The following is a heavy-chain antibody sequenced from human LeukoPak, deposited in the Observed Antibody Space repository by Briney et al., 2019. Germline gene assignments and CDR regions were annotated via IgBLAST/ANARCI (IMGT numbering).Heavy chain of an antibody. CDR1: GGSFSSRSYY. Sequence: PSETLSLTCTVSGGSFSSRSYYWGWVRQPPGKGLQWVSYISSSSNIIYYADSVKGRFTISRDNAKNSLFLQMNSLRAEDTAVYYCARDFAREFTIDYWGQGTLVTVSS. CDR2: ISSSSNII. V-gene: IGHV3-48*01. J-gene: IGHJ4*02. CDR3: ARDFAREFTIDY. D-gene: IGHD3-10*01.